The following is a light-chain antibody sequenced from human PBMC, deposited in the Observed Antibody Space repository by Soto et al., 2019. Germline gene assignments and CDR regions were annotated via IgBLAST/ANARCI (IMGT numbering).Light chain of an antibody. V-gene: IGKV3-20*01. CDR2: DAS. J-gene: IGKJ2*01. CDR3: QQYGSSPYT. Sequence: EIVLTQSRGTLSLSPGERATLSCRASKSVSRSYLAWYQQKPGQAPRLLIYDASSRATGIPDRFSGSGSGTDFTLTISRLAPEDFAAYYCQQYGSSPYTFGQGTKLEIK. CDR1: KSVSRSY.